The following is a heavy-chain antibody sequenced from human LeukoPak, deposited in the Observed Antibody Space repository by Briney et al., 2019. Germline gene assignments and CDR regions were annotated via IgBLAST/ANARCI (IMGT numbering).Heavy chain of an antibody. Sequence: GGSLRLSCAASGFTFSKYAMTWVRQAPGKGLEWVSIISGSGGSTDYADSVKGRFTISRDNSNNTLNLQMNSLRAEDTAVYYCAKGKSGNFHFDYWGQGTLVTVSS. D-gene: IGHD1-26*01. CDR3: AKGKSGNFHFDY. CDR1: GFTFSKYA. J-gene: IGHJ4*02. CDR2: ISGSGGST. V-gene: IGHV3-23*01.